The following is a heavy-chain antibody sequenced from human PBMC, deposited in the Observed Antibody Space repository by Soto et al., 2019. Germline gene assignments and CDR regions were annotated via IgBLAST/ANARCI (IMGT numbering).Heavy chain of an antibody. Sequence: PSETLSLTCTVSGGSISSYYWSWIRQPPGKGLEWIGYIYYSGSTNYNPSLKSRVTISVDTSKNQFSLKLSSVTAADTAVYYCASIYYDSSDIDYWGQGTLVTVSS. D-gene: IGHD3-22*01. CDR3: ASIYYDSSDIDY. CDR1: GGSISSYY. CDR2: IYYSGST. V-gene: IGHV4-59*01. J-gene: IGHJ4*02.